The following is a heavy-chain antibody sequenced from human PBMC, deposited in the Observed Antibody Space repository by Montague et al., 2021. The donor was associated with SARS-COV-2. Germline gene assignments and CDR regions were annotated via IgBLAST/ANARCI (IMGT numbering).Heavy chain of an antibody. CDR2: TYYRSKWYS. J-gene: IGHJ4*02. CDR3: VRYSGWFYFDF. Sequence: CAISGDSVARNRVAWSGNRYSSSHGIEWQGRTYYRSKWYSDYAPSVRGRLTVNPDASKNEFSLELNYVTPEDTAVYYCVRYSGWFYFDFWGQGTLVTVSS. V-gene: IGHV6-1*01. D-gene: IGHD6-19*01. CDR1: GDSVARNRVA.